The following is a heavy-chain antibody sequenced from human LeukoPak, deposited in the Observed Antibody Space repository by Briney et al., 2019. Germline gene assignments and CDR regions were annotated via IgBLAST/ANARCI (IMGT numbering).Heavy chain of an antibody. D-gene: IGHD6-13*01. CDR3: ARDHSSSSCMGWFDP. V-gene: IGHV1-69*01. Sequence: SVKVSCKASGGTFSSYAISWVRQAPGQGLEWMGGIIPIFGTANYAQKFQGRVTITADESTSTAYMELSSLRSEDTAVYYCARDHSSSSCMGWFDPWGQGTLVTVSS. CDR1: GGTFSSYA. J-gene: IGHJ5*02. CDR2: IIPIFGTA.